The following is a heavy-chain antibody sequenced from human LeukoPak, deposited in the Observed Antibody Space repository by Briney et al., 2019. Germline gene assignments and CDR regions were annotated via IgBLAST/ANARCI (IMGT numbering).Heavy chain of an antibody. D-gene: IGHD3-16*01. Sequence: GGSLRLSCAASGFTFSRFRMSWVRQPPGKGLEWVANINQDGSEIYYVDSVKGRFTVSTDNTKNSLYLQMTSLRAEDTAVYYCASSWGSAIDFWGQGTLVTVSS. V-gene: IGHV3-7*01. CDR3: ASSWGSAIDF. CDR1: GFTFSRFR. CDR2: INQDGSEI. J-gene: IGHJ4*02.